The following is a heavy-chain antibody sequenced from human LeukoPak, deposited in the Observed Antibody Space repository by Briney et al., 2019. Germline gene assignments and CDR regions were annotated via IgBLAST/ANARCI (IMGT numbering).Heavy chain of an antibody. V-gene: IGHV4-4*02. Sequence: SETLSLTCAVSGGSISSPDWWTWVRQPPGKGLEWIGEVYHTGSTNYNPSLKSRVTISVDKSNNQFSLKLTSVTAADTAVYYCASRHDSGPYWGQGTLVTVSS. D-gene: IGHD4-17*01. CDR1: GGSISSPDW. CDR2: VYHTGST. J-gene: IGHJ4*02. CDR3: ASRHDSGPY.